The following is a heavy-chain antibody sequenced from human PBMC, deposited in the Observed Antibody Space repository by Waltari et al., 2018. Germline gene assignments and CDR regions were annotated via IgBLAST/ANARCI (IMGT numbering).Heavy chain of an antibody. Sequence: QVQLVQSGAEVKKPGSSVKVSCKASGGTFSSYAISWLRQAPGQGLACMGRIIPIFGTANYAQKFQGRVTITADKSTSTAYMELSSLRSEDTAVYYCARDLHRRTFIAVAGLVQDAFDIWGQGTMVTVSS. CDR1: GGTFSSYA. CDR3: ARDLHRRTFIAVAGLVQDAFDI. CDR2: IIPIFGTA. V-gene: IGHV1-69*08. J-gene: IGHJ3*02. D-gene: IGHD6-19*01.